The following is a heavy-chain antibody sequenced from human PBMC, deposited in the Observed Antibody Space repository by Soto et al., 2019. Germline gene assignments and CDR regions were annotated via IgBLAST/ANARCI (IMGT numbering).Heavy chain of an antibody. CDR1: GGSISSNNYY. J-gene: IGHJ4*02. CDR2: LYYSGST. CDR3: ARHLSLPFWSGYPFDY. V-gene: IGHV4-39*01. Sequence: ASETLSLTXTVSGGSISSNNYYWGWIRQPPGKGLEWIGSLYYSGSTYYNPSLKSRVTISVDTSKNQFSLRLSSVTAADTAVYYCARHLSLPFWSGYPFDYWGQGALVTVSS. D-gene: IGHD3-3*01.